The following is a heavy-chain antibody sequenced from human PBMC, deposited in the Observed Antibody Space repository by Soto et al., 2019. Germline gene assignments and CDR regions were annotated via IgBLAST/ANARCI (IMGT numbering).Heavy chain of an antibody. CDR2: IYWNDDK. Sequence: SGPTLGNPTQTLTLTCSLSGFSVSARGLGVGWIRQPPGKALEWLAIIYWNDDKLYRPSLQSRLTITKDTSKNQVVLTMTNMDPVDTATYYCAHSPWGAAPDYWGQGTPVTVSS. J-gene: IGHJ4*02. CDR1: GFSVSARGLG. V-gene: IGHV2-5*01. CDR3: AHSPWGAAPDY. D-gene: IGHD3-16*01.